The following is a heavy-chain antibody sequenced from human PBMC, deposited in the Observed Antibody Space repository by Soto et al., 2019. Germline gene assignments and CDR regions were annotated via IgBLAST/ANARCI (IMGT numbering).Heavy chain of an antibody. CDR2: NYYSGST. Sequence: QLQLQESGPGLVKTSETLSLTCTVSGGSISSSSYYWGWIRQPPGKGLEWIGSNYYSGSTYYNPSLNSRVTISVDAYKNQISLKLSSVTAADTAVYYGAGLIAAAGKYFDYWGQGTLVSFSA. CDR1: GGSISSSSYY. D-gene: IGHD6-13*01. J-gene: IGHJ4*02. CDR3: AGLIAAAGKYFDY. V-gene: IGHV4-39*01.